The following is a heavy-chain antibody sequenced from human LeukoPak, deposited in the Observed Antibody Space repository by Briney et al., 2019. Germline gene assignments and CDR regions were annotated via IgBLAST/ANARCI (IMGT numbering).Heavy chain of an antibody. CDR1: GGSISSGGYY. CDR3: ARVVPAAIWFDY. J-gene: IGHJ4*02. Sequence: SETLSLTCTVSGGSISSGGYYWSWIRQHPGKGLEWIGYIYYSGSTYYNPSLKCRVTISVDTSKNQFSLKLSSVTAADTAVYYCARVVPAAIWFDYWGQGTLVTVSS. V-gene: IGHV4-31*03. CDR2: IYYSGST. D-gene: IGHD2-2*01.